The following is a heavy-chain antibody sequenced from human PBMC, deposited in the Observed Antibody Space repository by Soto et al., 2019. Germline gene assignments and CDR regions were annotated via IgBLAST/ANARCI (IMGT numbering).Heavy chain of an antibody. CDR1: GYTFTGYY. J-gene: IGHJ6*02. Sequence: GASVKVSCKASGYTFTGYYMHWVRQAPGQGLEWMGWINPNSGGTNYAQKFQGWVTMTRDTSISTAYMELSRLRSDDTAVYYCARMVDSSSSPYYYYGMDVWGQGTTVTVSS. CDR3: ARMVDSSSSPYYYYGMDV. D-gene: IGHD6-6*01. CDR2: INPNSGGT. V-gene: IGHV1-2*04.